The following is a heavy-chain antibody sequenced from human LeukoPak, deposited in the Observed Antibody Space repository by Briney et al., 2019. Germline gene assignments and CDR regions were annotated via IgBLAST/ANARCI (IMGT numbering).Heavy chain of an antibody. CDR1: GFTFSYYA. CDR3: ARDLAAGEGFGEYYFDY. CDR2: ISSIGGST. D-gene: IGHD3-10*01. V-gene: IGHV3-64*04. J-gene: IGHJ4*02. Sequence: GGSLRLSCSASGFTFSYYAMHWVRQAPGKGLEYVSAISSIGGSTYYADSVKGRFTISRDNSKDTLSLQMDSLRAEDTAVYYCARDLAAGEGFGEYYFDYWGQGTLVTVSS.